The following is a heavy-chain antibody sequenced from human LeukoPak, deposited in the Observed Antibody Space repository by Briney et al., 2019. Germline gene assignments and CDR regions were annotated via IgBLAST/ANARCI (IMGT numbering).Heavy chain of an antibody. V-gene: IGHV4-30-2*01. D-gene: IGHD6-6*01. CDR1: GGSISSGGYY. Sequence: PSQTLSLTCTVSGGSISSGGYYWSWIRQPPGKGLEWIGYIYHSGSTYYNPSLKSRVTISVDRSKNQFSLKLSSVTAADTAVYYCARGTYSSSSSWFDPRGQGTLVTVSS. J-gene: IGHJ5*02. CDR2: IYHSGST. CDR3: ARGTYSSSSSWFDP.